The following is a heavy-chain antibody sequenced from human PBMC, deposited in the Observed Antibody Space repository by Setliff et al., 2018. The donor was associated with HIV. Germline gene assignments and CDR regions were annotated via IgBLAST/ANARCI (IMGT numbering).Heavy chain of an antibody. CDR1: GDFISSTDSY. V-gene: IGHV4-39*01. J-gene: IGHJ4*02. Sequence: PSETLSLTCSVSGDFISSTDSYWGWIRQPPGKGLEWIGNIYYSGSTYYNPSLKSRVTISVDTSKNQFSLRLSSVTAADTAVYYCARTRGYTYGYIDSWGQGTLVTVSS. CDR2: IYYSGST. CDR3: ARTRGYTYGYIDS. D-gene: IGHD5-18*01.